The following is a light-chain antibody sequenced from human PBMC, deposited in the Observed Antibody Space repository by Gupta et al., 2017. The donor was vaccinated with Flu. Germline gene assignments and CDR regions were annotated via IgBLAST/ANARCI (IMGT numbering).Light chain of an antibody. Sequence: QSTLTQPASVSGSPGPSFTLTCTATSSDVGGYNYVSWYQQHPGKAPKLMIYEVTDRPSGISNRFSGSKSGNTASLTISGPQAEDEANYFCASYTTTSTWLFGGGTKLTVL. CDR3: ASYTTTSTWL. J-gene: IGLJ3*02. CDR1: SSDVGGYNY. V-gene: IGLV2-14*01. CDR2: EVT.